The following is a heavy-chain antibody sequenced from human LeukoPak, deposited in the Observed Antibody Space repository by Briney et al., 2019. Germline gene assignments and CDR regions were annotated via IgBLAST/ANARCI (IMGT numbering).Heavy chain of an antibody. V-gene: IGHV3-23*01. CDR1: PFTFSRHP. Sequence: GGSLRLSCGGSPFTFSRHPMSWVRQAPGEGLEGVSAMSGCGDKSFYADSVKGRFTISRDNSKNTLFLQMNSLRDGDMAVYYCAKARGSIWDYGMDVWGQGTTVTVSS. CDR2: MSGCGDKS. D-gene: IGHD6-13*01. J-gene: IGHJ6*02. CDR3: AKARGSIWDYGMDV.